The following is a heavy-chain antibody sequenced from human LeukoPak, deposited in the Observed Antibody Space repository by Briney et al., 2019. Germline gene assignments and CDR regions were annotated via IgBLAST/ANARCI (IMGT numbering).Heavy chain of an antibody. Sequence: SVKVSCKASGGTFSSYAISWVRQAPGQGLEWMGGIIPIFGTANYAQKFQGRVTITADKSTSTAYMELSRLRSDDTAVYYCAREQNFENDYGDYNWFDPWGQGTLVTVSS. J-gene: IGHJ5*02. V-gene: IGHV1-69*06. CDR3: AREQNFENDYGDYNWFDP. CDR2: IIPIFGTA. D-gene: IGHD4-17*01. CDR1: GGTFSSYA.